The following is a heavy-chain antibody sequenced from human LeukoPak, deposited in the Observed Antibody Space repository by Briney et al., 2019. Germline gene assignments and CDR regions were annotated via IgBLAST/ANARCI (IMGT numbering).Heavy chain of an antibody. J-gene: IGHJ4*02. D-gene: IGHD1-14*01. CDR2: ITSSGDST. CDR3: AKGPRRQFLPLDF. Sequence: PGGSLRPSCAASGFTFRNYAMSWVRQAPGTGLEWVSGITSSGDSTYYAHSVKGRFTISRDNSKNTVYLQFNSLRAEDTAVYYCAKGPRRQFLPLDFWGQGTLVTVSS. CDR1: GFTFRNYA. V-gene: IGHV3-23*05.